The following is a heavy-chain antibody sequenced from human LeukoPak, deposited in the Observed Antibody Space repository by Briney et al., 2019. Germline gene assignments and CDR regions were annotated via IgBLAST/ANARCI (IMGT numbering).Heavy chain of an antibody. J-gene: IGHJ2*01. V-gene: IGHV4-4*07. CDR3: ARRAAAGSYWYFDL. Sequence: PSQTLSLTCTVSGGSISSYYWSWIRQPAGKGLEWIGRIYTSGSTNYNPSLKSRVTMSVDTSKNQFSLKLSSVTAADTAVYYCARRAAAGSYWYFDLWGRGTLVTVSS. CDR2: IYTSGST. D-gene: IGHD6-13*01. CDR1: GGSISSYY.